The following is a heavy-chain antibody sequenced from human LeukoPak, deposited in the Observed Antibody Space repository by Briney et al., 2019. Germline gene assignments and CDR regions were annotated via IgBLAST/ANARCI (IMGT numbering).Heavy chain of an antibody. CDR2: ISHTGSS. CDR1: SGSIRDSNYY. CDR3: ARVYTGSSWGYYYYYMDV. V-gene: IGHV4-39*07. Sequence: SETLSLTCTVSSGSIRDSNYYWGWIRQPPGKGLEWIGSISHTGSSYYNPSLKSRVTISVDTSKNQFSLRLSSVTAADTAVYYCARVYTGSSWGYYYYYMDVWGKGTTVTVSS. D-gene: IGHD6-13*01. J-gene: IGHJ6*03.